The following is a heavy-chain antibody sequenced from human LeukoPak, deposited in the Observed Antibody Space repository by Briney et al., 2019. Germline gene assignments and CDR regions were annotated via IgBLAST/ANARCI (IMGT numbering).Heavy chain of an antibody. V-gene: IGHV3-53*01. CDR2: ISSVGTT. CDR3: ARGSGWLDY. CDR1: GFTVSNTF. D-gene: IGHD6-19*01. J-gene: IGHJ4*02. Sequence: PGGSLRLSCAASGFTVSNTFMSWVRQAPGKGLEWVSVISSVGTTYYADSVKGRFTISRDNSKNTLYLQMNSLRAEDTAVYYCARGSGWLDYWGQGTLVTVSS.